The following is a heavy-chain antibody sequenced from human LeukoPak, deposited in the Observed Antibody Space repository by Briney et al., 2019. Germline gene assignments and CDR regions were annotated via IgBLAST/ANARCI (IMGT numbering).Heavy chain of an antibody. J-gene: IGHJ6*02. V-gene: IGHV3-21*01. CDR3: ARVRHSYYYYGMDV. CDR1: GFTFSSYS. CDR2: ISSSSSYI. D-gene: IGHD2-21*01. Sequence: GGSLRLSCAASGFTFSSYSMNWVRQAPGKGLEWVSSISSSSSYIYYADSVKGRFTISRDNAKNSLYLQMNSLRAEDTAVYYCARVRHSYYYYGMDVWGQGTTVTVSS.